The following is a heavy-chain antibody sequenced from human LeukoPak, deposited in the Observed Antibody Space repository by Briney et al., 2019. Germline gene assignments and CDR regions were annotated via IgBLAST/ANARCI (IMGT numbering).Heavy chain of an antibody. V-gene: IGHV4-59*08. CDR3: ARHEICAGVPCATGRWFDP. J-gene: IGHJ5*02. CDR2: IYYSGST. CDR1: GGSISNYY. Sequence: SETLSLTCTVSGGSISNYYWSWIRQSPGKGLEWIGYIYYSGSTEYNPSPKSRVTISVDTSQNQFSLRLTSVTAPHTPLYFFARHEICAGVPCATGRWFDPWGQGTLVTVSS. D-gene: IGHD2-8*01.